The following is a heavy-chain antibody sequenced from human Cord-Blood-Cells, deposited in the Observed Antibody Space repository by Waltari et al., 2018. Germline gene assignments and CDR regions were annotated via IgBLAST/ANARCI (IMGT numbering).Heavy chain of an antibody. D-gene: IGHD2-2*01. Sequence: QVQLQQWGAGLLKPSATLSLTCAVYGGSFSGYYWRWIRQPPGKGREWIGEINHSGSTNYNPSLKSRVTISVDTSKNQFSLKLSSVTAADTAVYYCARGRVYCSSTSCYYYYGMDVWGQGTTVTVSS. V-gene: IGHV4-34*01. CDR3: ARGRVYCSSTSCYYYYGMDV. CDR1: GGSFSGYY. J-gene: IGHJ6*02. CDR2: INHSGST.